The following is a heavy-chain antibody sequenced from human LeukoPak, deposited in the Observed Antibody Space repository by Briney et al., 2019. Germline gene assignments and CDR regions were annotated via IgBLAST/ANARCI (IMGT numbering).Heavy chain of an antibody. J-gene: IGHJ6*02. Sequence: GGSLRLSCAASGFTFSSYAMHWVRQAPGKGLEWVAVISYDGSNKYYADSVKGRFTISRDNSKNTLYLQMNSLRAEDTAVYYCARDIAAAGHYYYGMDVWGQGTTVTVSS. V-gene: IGHV3-30-3*01. CDR1: GFTFSSYA. CDR2: ISYDGSNK. D-gene: IGHD6-13*01. CDR3: ARDIAAAGHYYYGMDV.